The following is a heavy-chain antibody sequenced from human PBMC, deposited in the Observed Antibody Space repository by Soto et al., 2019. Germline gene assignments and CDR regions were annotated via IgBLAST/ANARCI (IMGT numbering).Heavy chain of an antibody. V-gene: IGHV3-53*01. Sequence: PGGSLRLSCAASGFTVSSNYMSWVRQAPGKGLEWVSVIYSGGSTYYADSVKGRFTISRDNSKNTLYLQMNSLRAEDTAVYYCAKAIVTKLGECYFDCWGQGSLVTVSS. CDR1: GFTVSSNY. CDR2: IYSGGST. J-gene: IGHJ4*02. CDR3: AKAIVTKLGECYFDC. D-gene: IGHD3-16*01.